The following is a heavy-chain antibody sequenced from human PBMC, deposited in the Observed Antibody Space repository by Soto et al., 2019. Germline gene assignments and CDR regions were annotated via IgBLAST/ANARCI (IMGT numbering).Heavy chain of an antibody. V-gene: IGHV4-59*01. CDR2: IYYSGST. CDR3: ARDGTSNDDGDYVLDFQH. J-gene: IGHJ1*01. CDR1: GGSISSYY. D-gene: IGHD4-17*01. Sequence: SETLSLTCTVSGGSISSYYWSWIRQPPGKGLEWIGYIYYSGSTNYNHSLKSRVTISVDTSKTLFSLKLSSVTAADTAVYYCARDGTSNDDGDYVLDFQHWGQGTLVTVAS.